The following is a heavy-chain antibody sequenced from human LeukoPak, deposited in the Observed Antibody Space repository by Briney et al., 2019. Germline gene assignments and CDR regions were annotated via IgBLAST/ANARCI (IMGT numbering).Heavy chain of an antibody. Sequence: ASVKVSCKVSGYTLTELSMHWVRQAPGKGLEWMGGFDPEDGETIYAQKFQGRVTITADESTNTAYMELSSLRSEDTAVYYCARPTTYYYDSSAYHVDGFDIWGQGTMVTVSS. CDR1: GYTLTELS. J-gene: IGHJ3*02. CDR2: FDPEDGET. D-gene: IGHD3-22*01. V-gene: IGHV1-24*01. CDR3: ARPTTYYYDSSAYHVDGFDI.